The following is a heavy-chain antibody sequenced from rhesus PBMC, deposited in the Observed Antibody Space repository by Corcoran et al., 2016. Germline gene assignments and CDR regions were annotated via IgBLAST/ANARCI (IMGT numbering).Heavy chain of an antibody. CDR1: GGSLSSSNW. Sequence: QVQLQESGPAVVKPSETLSLTCAVSGGSLSSSNWWGWIRQSPGKGLEWIGGIYGSGGSTEYNPSLKSRVTISKDTSKNQFSLKLSSVTAADTAVYYCARDSDNIWTGYTYYFDYWGQGVLVTVSS. D-gene: IGHD3-3*01. J-gene: IGHJ4*01. CDR3: ARDSDNIWTGYTYYFDY. V-gene: IGHV4-93*01. CDR2: IYGSGGST.